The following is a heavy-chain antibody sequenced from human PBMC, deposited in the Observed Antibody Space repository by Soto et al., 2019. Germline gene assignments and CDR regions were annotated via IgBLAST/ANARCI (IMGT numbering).Heavy chain of an antibody. V-gene: IGHV3-30*18. Sequence: QVQLVESGGGVVQPGRSLRLSCAASGFTFSSYGMHWVRQAPGKGLEWVAVISYDGSNKYYADSVKGRFTISRDNSKNTLYLQMNSRRAEDTAVYYCAKQNHGMDVWGQGTTVTVSS. J-gene: IGHJ6*02. CDR1: GFTFSSYG. CDR3: AKQNHGMDV. CDR2: ISYDGSNK.